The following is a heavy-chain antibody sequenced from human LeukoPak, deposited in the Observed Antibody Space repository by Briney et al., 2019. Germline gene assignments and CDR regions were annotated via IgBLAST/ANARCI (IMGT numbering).Heavy chain of an antibody. Sequence: PGGSLRLSCAASGFTFSSYAMSWVRQAPGKGLEWVSAISGSGGSTYYADSVKGRFTISRDNSKNTLYLQMNSLRAEDTAVYYCAKTEKYCTNGVCYLAFDYWGQGTLVTVSS. CDR1: GFTFSSYA. V-gene: IGHV3-23*01. J-gene: IGHJ4*02. CDR3: AKTEKYCTNGVCYLAFDY. D-gene: IGHD2-8*01. CDR2: ISGSGGST.